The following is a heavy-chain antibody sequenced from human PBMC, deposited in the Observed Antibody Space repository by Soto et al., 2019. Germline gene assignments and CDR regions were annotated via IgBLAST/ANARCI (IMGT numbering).Heavy chain of an antibody. V-gene: IGHV3-53*01. CDR1: GFTVSSNY. Sequence: GGSLRLSCAASGFTVSSNYMSWVRQAPGKGLEWVSVIYSGGRTYYPDSVKGRFTISRDNSNNTLYLQMNSLRAEDTAVYYCARGSYDILTGYPNYGMDVWGQGTTVTVSS. D-gene: IGHD3-9*01. CDR3: ARGSYDILTGYPNYGMDV. J-gene: IGHJ6*02. CDR2: IYSGGRT.